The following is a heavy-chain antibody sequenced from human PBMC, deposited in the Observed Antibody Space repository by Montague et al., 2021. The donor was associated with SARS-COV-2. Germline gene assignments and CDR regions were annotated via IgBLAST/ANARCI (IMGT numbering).Heavy chain of an antibody. D-gene: IGHD3-16*02. CDR3: ARALIVYDYVWVTYRPYGMDV. Sequence: SETLSLTCTVSGGSISSYYWSWIRQPAGKGLEWIGLIYTSWSTNYNPSLKSRGTMSVDKSKNQFSLTLSSVTAADTAVYYCARALIVYDYVWVTYRPYGMDVWGQGTTVTVSS. J-gene: IGHJ6*02. CDR2: IYTSWST. V-gene: IGHV4-4*07. CDR1: GGSISSYY.